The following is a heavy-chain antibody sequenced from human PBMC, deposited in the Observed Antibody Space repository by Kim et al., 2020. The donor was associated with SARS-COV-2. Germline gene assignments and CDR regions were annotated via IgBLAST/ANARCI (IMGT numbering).Heavy chain of an antibody. V-gene: IGHV4-59*08. CDR2: LFSGGAT. Sequence: SETLSLTCSISGASITSYYWSWIRQAPGKGLEWIGYLFSGGATEYNPSLQSRVTMSMDSSRAHVQFYLNLTSVTAGDTAVYYCARQNMFTGMVGLWGQGT. CDR1: GASITSYY. D-gene: IGHD3-9*01. J-gene: IGHJ4*02. CDR3: ARQNMFTGMVGL.